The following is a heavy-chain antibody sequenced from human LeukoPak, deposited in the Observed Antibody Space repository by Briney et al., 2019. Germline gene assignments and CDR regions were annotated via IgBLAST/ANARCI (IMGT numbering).Heavy chain of an antibody. CDR3: ARSRVIVVVPAATAYDY. CDR1: GYTFTGYY. J-gene: IGHJ4*02. Sequence: GASVKVSCKASGYTFTGYYMHWVRQAPGQGLEWMGWINPNSGGTNYAQKFQGRVTMTRDTSISTAYMELSRLRSDDTAVYYCARSRVIVVVPAATAYDYWGQGTLVTVSS. CDR2: INPNSGGT. D-gene: IGHD2-2*01. V-gene: IGHV1-2*02.